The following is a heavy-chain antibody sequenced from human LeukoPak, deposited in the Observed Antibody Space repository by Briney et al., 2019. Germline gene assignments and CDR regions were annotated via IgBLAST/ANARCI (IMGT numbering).Heavy chain of an antibody. Sequence: GGSLRLSCAASGFTVSDNYMSWVRQAPGKGLEWVAGISYDGNNKYYAESVKGRFTISRDNSKNTLYLQMNSLRAEDTAVYYCAKDWVVRGVISYWGQGTLVTVSS. CDR2: ISYDGNNK. V-gene: IGHV3-30*18. CDR1: GFTVSDNY. J-gene: IGHJ4*02. CDR3: AKDWVVRGVISY. D-gene: IGHD3-10*01.